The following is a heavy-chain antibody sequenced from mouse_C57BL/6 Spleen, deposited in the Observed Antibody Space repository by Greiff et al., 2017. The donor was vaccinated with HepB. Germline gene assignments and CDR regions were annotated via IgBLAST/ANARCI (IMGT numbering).Heavy chain of an antibody. J-gene: IGHJ1*03. Sequence: EVKLEESGGGLVQPKGSLKLSCAASGFTFNTYAMHWVRQAPGKGLEWVARIRSKSSNYATSYADSVKDRFTISRDESQSKLYLQMNNLKTEDTAMYYCVREISTVVDWYFDVWGTGTTVTVSS. CDR1: GFTFNTYA. D-gene: IGHD1-1*01. CDR2: IRSKSSNYAT. V-gene: IGHV10-3*01. CDR3: VREISTVVDWYFDV.